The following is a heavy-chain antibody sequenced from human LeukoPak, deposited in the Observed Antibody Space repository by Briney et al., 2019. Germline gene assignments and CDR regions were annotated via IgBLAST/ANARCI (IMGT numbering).Heavy chain of an antibody. D-gene: IGHD2-2*01. J-gene: IGHJ4*02. V-gene: IGHV3-23*01. CDR2: ISGSGGGT. CDR3: AKAQRYCSSTSCYNFDY. CDR1: GFTFSSYA. Sequence: GGSLRLSCAASGFTFSSYAMSWVRQAPGKGLEWVSAISGSGGGTYYADSVKGRFTISRDNSKNTLYLQMNSLRAEDTAVYYCAKAQRYCSSTSCYNFDYWGQGTLVTVSS.